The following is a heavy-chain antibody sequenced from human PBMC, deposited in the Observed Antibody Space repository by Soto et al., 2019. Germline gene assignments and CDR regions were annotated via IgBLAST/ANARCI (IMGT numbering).Heavy chain of an antibody. CDR1: GFTLSDHH. CDR3: VGESFYDLDD. V-gene: IGHV3-72*01. Sequence: EVQLVESGGGLVQPGGSLRLSCEVSGFTLSDHHMNWVRQAPGKGLEWLGRTRKKSEGYTTEYAASVSGRLTLSRDDSKNSVFLQMNSLKTEDTAVYYCVGESFYDLDDWGQGTLVTVSS. CDR2: TRKKSEGYTT. J-gene: IGHJ4*02. D-gene: IGHD3-16*01.